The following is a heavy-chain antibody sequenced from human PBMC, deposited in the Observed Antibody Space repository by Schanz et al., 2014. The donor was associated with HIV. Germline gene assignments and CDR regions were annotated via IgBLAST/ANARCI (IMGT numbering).Heavy chain of an antibody. CDR3: ARDLGGDFWSTQGGLDP. V-gene: IGHV1-46*01. D-gene: IGHD3-3*01. J-gene: IGHJ5*02. Sequence: QVHLVQSGAEVKKPGASVKVSCKASGYTFTGYYIHWVRQAPGQGLEWMGKINPSGGRASYAQKFQGRVTMTRDTSTSTVYMELSSLRSEDTAIYYCARDLGGDFWSTQGGLDPWGQGTLVTVSS. CDR2: INPSGGRA. CDR1: GYTFTGYY.